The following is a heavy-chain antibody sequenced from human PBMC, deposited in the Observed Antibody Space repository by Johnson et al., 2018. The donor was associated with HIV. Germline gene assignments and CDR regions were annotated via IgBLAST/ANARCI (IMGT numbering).Heavy chain of an antibody. V-gene: IGHV3-30*03. Sequence: QMLLVESGGRVVRPGESLRLSCAASGFTFDDYGMSWVRQAPGKGLEWVAVISYDGSEKYYVDSVKGRFTISRDNSKNTLYLQMNSLRAEDTAVYYCARGKYYYDSSGYYGPKTNNGAFDIWGQGTMVTVSS. CDR3: ARGKYYYDSSGYYGPKTNNGAFDI. CDR2: ISYDGSEK. J-gene: IGHJ3*02. D-gene: IGHD3-22*01. CDR1: GFTFDDYG.